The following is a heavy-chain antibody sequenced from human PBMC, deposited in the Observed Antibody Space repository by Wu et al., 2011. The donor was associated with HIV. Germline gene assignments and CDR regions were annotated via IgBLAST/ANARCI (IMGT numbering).Heavy chain of an antibody. Sequence: QVHLVQSGAEVKKPGSSVKVSCKASGGTFRSYAFNWVRQAPGQGLEWMGRITPILRRPNYAQKFQGRVTITADKSTTTLDLSSLTFDDTAVYYCATRQTPYIDVLTERVAAAGENDVFEIWGQGTTVTVSS. V-gene: IGHV1-69*04. D-gene: IGHD3-9*01. CDR3: ATRQTPYIDVLTERVAAAGENDVFEI. CDR2: ITPILRRP. CDR1: GGTFRSYA. J-gene: IGHJ3*02.